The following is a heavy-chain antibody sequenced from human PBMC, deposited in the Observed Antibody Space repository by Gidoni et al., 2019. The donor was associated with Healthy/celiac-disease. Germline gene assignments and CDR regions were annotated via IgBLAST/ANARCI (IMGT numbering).Heavy chain of an antibody. J-gene: IGHJ3*02. CDR1: GGSISSYY. CDR2: IYYSGST. D-gene: IGHD6-19*01. V-gene: IGHV4-59*01. CDR3: ARGGYSSGWSPRGAFDI. Sequence: QVQLQESGPGLVKPSETLSLTCTVSGGSISSYYWSWIRQPPGKGLKWIGYIYYSGSTNYNPSLKSRVTISVDTSKNQFSLKLSSVTAADTAVYYCARGGYSSGWSPRGAFDIWGQGTMVTVSS.